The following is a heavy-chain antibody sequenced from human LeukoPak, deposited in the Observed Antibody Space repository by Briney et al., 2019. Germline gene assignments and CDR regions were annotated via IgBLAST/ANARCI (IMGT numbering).Heavy chain of an antibody. D-gene: IGHD2-2*01. CDR1: GFTLSGSV. CDR2: IRSIRNIYAT. CDR3: SRLEDTSPIEVALDI. Sequence: VGSLKVSCAGSGFTLSGSVIYWVRQAAREGLWWVGRIRSIRNIYATVYAASVKGRFTTSRVDTKNSVYMQMVSLKSEGTALYYCSRLEDTSPIEVALDIWGQGTVVTVSS. V-gene: IGHV3-73*01. J-gene: IGHJ3*02.